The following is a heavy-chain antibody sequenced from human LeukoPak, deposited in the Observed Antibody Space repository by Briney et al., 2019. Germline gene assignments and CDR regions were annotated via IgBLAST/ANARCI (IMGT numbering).Heavy chain of an antibody. CDR2: INTYNGNT. Sequence: ASVKVSCKASGYTFSSYGISWVRQAPGQGLEWMGWINTYNGNTNYAQKVQGRVTLTTDTSRSTAYMELRNLRSDDTAFYYCARDFREVSSGWSGNLDYWGQGTLVTVSS. D-gene: IGHD6-19*01. CDR1: GYTFSSYG. J-gene: IGHJ4*02. V-gene: IGHV1-18*01. CDR3: ARDFREVSSGWSGNLDY.